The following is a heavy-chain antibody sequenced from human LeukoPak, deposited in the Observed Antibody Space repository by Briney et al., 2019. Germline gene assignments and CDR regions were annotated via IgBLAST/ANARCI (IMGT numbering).Heavy chain of an antibody. V-gene: IGHV4-59*01. CDR2: IYYSGST. CDR1: GGSISSYY. Sequence: PSETLSLTCTVSGGSISSYYWSWIRQPPGKGLEWIGYIYYSGSTNYNPSLKSRVTISVGTSKNQFSLKLSSVTAADTAVYYCARAAGHMDVWGKGTTVTVSS. CDR3: ARAAGHMDV. J-gene: IGHJ6*03.